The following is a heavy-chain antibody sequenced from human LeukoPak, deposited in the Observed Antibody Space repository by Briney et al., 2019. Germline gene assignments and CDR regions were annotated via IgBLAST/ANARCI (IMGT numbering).Heavy chain of an antibody. CDR1: GYTFTSYD. D-gene: IGHD5-24*01. V-gene: IGHV1-8*01. CDR3: TRGGDFYNLMSYAMDV. J-gene: IGHJ6*02. Sequence: EASVKVSCKTSGYTFTSYDINWVRQAPGQGLEWMGWMNPNNGNTGYAQRFQGRVTLTRDTSISAAYMELNSLTSDDTAVYFCTRGGDFYNLMSYAMDVWGQGTTVTVSS. CDR2: MNPNNGNT.